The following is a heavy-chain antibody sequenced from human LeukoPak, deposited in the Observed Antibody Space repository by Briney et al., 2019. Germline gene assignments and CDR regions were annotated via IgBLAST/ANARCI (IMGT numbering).Heavy chain of an antibody. CDR3: AREELGATRYYFDY. V-gene: IGHV4-59*02. J-gene: IGHJ4*02. CDR1: GDSVSSYY. Sequence: SETLSLTCTVSGDSVSSYYWSWIRQPPGKGLEWIGYIYYSGSTNYNPSLKSRVTISVDTSKNQFSLKLSSVTAADTAVYYCAREELGATRYYFDYWGQGTLVTVSS. CDR2: IYYSGST. D-gene: IGHD1-26*01.